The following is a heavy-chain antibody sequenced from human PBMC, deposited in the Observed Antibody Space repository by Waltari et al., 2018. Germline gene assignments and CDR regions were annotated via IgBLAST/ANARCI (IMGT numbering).Heavy chain of an antibody. D-gene: IGHD5-18*01. Sequence: EVQLVESGGGLVQPGGSLRLSCATSRFSFSSSWISWVCQAPGKGLEWLANINHDGSGKFFLGSVKGRFTISRDNAKKSVYLQMNSLTGEDTAVYYCATSLDAAGNDWGQGTLVTVSS. CDR2: INHDGSGK. V-gene: IGHV3-7*01. CDR1: RFSFSSSW. J-gene: IGHJ4*02. CDR3: ATSLDAAGND.